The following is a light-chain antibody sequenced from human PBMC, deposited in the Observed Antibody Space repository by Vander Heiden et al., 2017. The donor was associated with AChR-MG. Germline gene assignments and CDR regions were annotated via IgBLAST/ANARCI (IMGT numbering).Light chain of an antibody. CDR1: QSIGNY. J-gene: IGKJ3*01. Sequence: DIQMTQSPSSLSASVGDRVTIPCRASQSIGNYLNWYQKKPGKAPKVLISAASSLQSGVPSRFRGGGSGTDFTLTISRLQPEDFATYYCQHRDSTPSTFGHGTKVDI. CDR3: QHRDSTPST. CDR2: AAS. V-gene: IGKV1-39*01.